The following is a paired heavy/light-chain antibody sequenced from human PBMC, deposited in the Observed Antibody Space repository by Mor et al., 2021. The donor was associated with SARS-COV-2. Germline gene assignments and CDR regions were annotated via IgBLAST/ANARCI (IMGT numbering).Heavy chain of an antibody. CDR3: ARRPLREIATDY. Sequence: QLQLQESGPGLVKPSETLSLTCTVSGGSISSGNYYWGWIRQPPGKGLEWIGSIYYSGSTYYNPSLKSRVTISRDTSKNQFSLNLISVTAADTAVYYCARRPLREIATDYWGQGTLVTVSS. V-gene: IGHV4-39*01. CDR1: GGSISSGNYY. CDR2: IYYSGST. D-gene: IGHD3-10*01. J-gene: IGHJ4*02.
Light chain of an antibody. J-gene: IGKJ4*01. Sequence: DIQMTQSPSTLSASVGDRVTITCRASQSISTWLAWYQQKPGNAPKLLIYKVSSLESGVPSRFSGSGSGTEFTLTISSLQPDDFATYYCQQHNSFPLTFGGGTKVEI. V-gene: IGKV1-5*03. CDR2: KVS. CDR3: QQHNSFPLT. CDR1: QSISTW.